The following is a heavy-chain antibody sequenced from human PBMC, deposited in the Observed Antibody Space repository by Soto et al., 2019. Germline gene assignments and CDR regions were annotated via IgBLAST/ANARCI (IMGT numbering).Heavy chain of an antibody. CDR3: ARDGWSCSGGSCYYFDY. Sequence: QVQLVQSGAEVKKPGSSVKVSCKASGGTFSSYAISWVRQAPGQGLEWMGGIIPIFGTANYAQKFQGRVTITADESTSTAYMELSSLRSEDTALYYCARDGWSCSGGSCYYFDYWGQGTLVTVSS. V-gene: IGHV1-69*01. CDR2: IIPIFGTA. CDR1: GGTFSSYA. J-gene: IGHJ4*02. D-gene: IGHD2-15*01.